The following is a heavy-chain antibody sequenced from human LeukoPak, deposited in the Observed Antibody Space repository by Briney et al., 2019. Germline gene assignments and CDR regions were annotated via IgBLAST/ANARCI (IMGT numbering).Heavy chain of an antibody. D-gene: IGHD2-2*01. CDR1: GGSISSSNW. V-gene: IGHV4-4*02. CDR3: ARDWGSSTSYLIGY. CDR2: IYHSGST. J-gene: IGHJ4*02. Sequence: SETLSPTCAVSGGSISSSNWWSWVRQPPGKGLEWIGEIYHSGSTNYSPSLKSRVTISVDKSKNQFSLKLSSVTAADTAVYYCARDWGSSTSYLIGYWGQGTLVTVSS.